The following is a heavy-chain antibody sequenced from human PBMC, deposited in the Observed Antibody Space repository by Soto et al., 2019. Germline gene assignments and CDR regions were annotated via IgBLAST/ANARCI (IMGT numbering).Heavy chain of an antibody. CDR2: IYYSGAT. V-gene: IGHV4-31*03. Sequence: SETLSLTCPVSGDSINNGDYYWSWVRHHPVKGLEWIGYIYYSGATSNNPSLKGRVTISLDTSESHFSLRLSSVTAADTAVYYCSREGYNYNGMDVWGQGTTVTVSS. CDR3: SREGYNYNGMDV. J-gene: IGHJ6*02. CDR1: GDSINNGDYY.